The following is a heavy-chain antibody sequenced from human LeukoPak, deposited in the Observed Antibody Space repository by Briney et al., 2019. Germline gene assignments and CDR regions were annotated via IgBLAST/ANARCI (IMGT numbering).Heavy chain of an antibody. Sequence: GGSLRLSCAASGFTFRTYGMHWVRQAPGKGLEWVAIIWYDGSTKYYAESVKGRFTISRDNSKNMLYLQMNSLRAEDTAVYYCARYKYYYARSGYYFDYWGQGTLVTVSS. D-gene: IGHD3-22*01. CDR1: GFTFRTYG. V-gene: IGHV3-33*08. CDR2: IWYDGSTK. CDR3: ARYKYYYARSGYYFDY. J-gene: IGHJ4*02.